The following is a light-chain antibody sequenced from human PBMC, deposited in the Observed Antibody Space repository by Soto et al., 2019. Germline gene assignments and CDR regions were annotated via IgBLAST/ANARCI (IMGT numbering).Light chain of an antibody. J-gene: IGLJ3*02. CDR3: QSYDTSNPLV. V-gene: IGLV6-57*01. CDR2: EDN. Sequence: NFMLTQPHSVSESPGKTVTISCTRSSGSIGSSYVQWYQQRPGSSPTTVIFEDNQRPTGVPVRFSGSIDSSSNSASLVISGLRTEDEADYYWQSYDTSNPLVFGGGTQLTVL. CDR1: SGSIGSSY.